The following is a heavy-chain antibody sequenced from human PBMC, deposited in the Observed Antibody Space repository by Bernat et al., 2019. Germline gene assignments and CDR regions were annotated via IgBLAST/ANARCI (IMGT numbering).Heavy chain of an antibody. CDR2: ISSSSSYI. Sequence: EVQLVESGGGLVKPGGSLRLSCAASGFTFSSYSMNWVRQAPGKGLEWVSSISSSSSYIYYADSVKGRFTISRDNAKNSLYLQMNSLRAEDTAVYYCAGQGYCSGGSCYGPDYWDQGTLVTVSS. D-gene: IGHD2-15*01. CDR3: AGQGYCSGGSCYGPDY. V-gene: IGHV3-21*01. J-gene: IGHJ4*02. CDR1: GFTFSSYS.